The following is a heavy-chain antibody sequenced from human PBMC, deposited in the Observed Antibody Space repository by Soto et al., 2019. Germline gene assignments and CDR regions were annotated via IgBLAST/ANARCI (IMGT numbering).Heavy chain of an antibody. CDR3: ARDFGSDLSAPGAVFDY. CDR2: ISAYNGNT. Sequence: QVQLVQSGVEVKKPGASVKVSCKASGYTFTSYGITWVRQAPGQGLEWMGWISAYNGNTNYAQNLQGRVTMTTDTYTYTAYMELRSLQSDDTAVYYCARDFGSDLSAPGAVFDYWGQGTLVTVSS. D-gene: IGHD3-3*01. V-gene: IGHV1-18*01. CDR1: GYTFTSYG. J-gene: IGHJ4*02.